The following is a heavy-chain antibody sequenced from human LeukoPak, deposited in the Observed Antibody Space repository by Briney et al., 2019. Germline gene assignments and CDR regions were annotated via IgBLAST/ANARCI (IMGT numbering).Heavy chain of an antibody. V-gene: IGHV3-30*02. CDR2: IRYDGSNK. CDR1: GFTFSSYG. Sequence: PGGSLRLSCAASGFTFSSYGMHWVRQAPGKGLEWVAFIRYDGSNKYYADSVKGRFTISRDDSKNTLYLQMNSLRAEDTAVYYCAKDLHYYDSSGYYGIDYWGQGTLVTVSS. CDR3: AKDLHYYDSSGYYGIDY. J-gene: IGHJ4*02. D-gene: IGHD3-22*01.